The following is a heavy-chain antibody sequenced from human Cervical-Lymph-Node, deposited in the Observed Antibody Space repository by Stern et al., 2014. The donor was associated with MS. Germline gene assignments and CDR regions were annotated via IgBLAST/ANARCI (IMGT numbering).Heavy chain of an antibody. CDR2: IANDGRNT. Sequence: QVQLVQSGGGVVQPGRSLRLSCEASGFIFSNNAMHWVRQAPGKGLEWVAVIANDGRNTHYADSVKGRFTISRDNPKNTLYLQMNSLRVEDTAVYYCARVGSGWYGMDVWGQGTTVIVSS. D-gene: IGHD6-19*01. V-gene: IGHV3-30*04. CDR3: ARVGSGWYGMDV. CDR1: GFIFSNNA. J-gene: IGHJ6*02.